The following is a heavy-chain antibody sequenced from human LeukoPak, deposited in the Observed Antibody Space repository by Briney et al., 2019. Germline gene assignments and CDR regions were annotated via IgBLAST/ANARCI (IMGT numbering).Heavy chain of an antibody. CDR2: INPNSGGT. CDR3: ARDLERRIAAAGHAFDY. D-gene: IGHD6-13*01. CDR1: GYTFTGYY. Sequence: GASVKVSCKASGYTFTGYYMHWVRQAPGQGLEWMGWINPNSGGTNYAQKFQGRVTMTRGTSISTAYMELSRLRSDDTAVYYCARDLERRIAAAGHAFDYWGQGTLVTVSS. V-gene: IGHV1-2*02. J-gene: IGHJ4*02.